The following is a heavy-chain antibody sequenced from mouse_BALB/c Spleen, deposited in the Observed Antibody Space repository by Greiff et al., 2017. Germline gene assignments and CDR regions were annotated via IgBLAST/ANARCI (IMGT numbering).Heavy chain of an antibody. CDR2: IWAGGST. Sequence: VKLVESGPGLVAPSQSLSITCTVSGFSLTSYGVHWVRQPPGKGLEWLGVIWAGGSTNYNSALMSRLSISKDNSKSQVFLKMNSLQTDDTAMYYCARELRPLPMDYWGQGTSVTVSS. CDR1: GFSLTSYG. D-gene: IGHD2-12*01. V-gene: IGHV2-9*02. J-gene: IGHJ4*01. CDR3: ARELRPLPMDY.